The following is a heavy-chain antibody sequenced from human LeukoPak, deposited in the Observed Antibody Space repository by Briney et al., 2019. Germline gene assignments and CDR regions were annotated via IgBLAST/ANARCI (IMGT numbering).Heavy chain of an antibody. CDR1: GFTFSTYA. J-gene: IGHJ4*02. CDR2: ISSGGGST. Sequence: GGSLRLSCAASGFTFSTYAMSWVRQAPGKGLEWVSAISSGGGSTYYADSVKGRFTISRDNSKNTLYLQMNSLRAEDTAVYYCAKSPGYSSSWYDYWGQGTLVTVSS. V-gene: IGHV3-23*01. D-gene: IGHD6-13*01. CDR3: AKSPGYSSSWYDY.